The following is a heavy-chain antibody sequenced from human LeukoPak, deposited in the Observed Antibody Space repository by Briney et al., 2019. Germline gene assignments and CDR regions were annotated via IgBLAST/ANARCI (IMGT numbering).Heavy chain of an antibody. V-gene: IGHV3-21*01. CDR3: ARELGASTSFDL. D-gene: IGHD1-26*01. CDR1: GFTFSSYS. Sequence: GGSLRLSCAASGFTFSSYSMNWVRQAPGKGLEWVSSISSSSGYIYYADSMKGRFTIARDNAKNSLYLQMSSLRAEDTAVYYCARELGASTSFDLWGQGAMVTVSS. J-gene: IGHJ3*01. CDR2: ISSSSGYI.